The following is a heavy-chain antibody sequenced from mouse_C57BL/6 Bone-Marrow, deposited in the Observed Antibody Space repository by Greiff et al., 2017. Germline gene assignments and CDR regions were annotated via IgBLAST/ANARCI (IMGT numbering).Heavy chain of an antibody. CDR2: INTNFGTT. CDR1: GYSFTDYN. V-gene: IGHV1-39*01. CDR3: ARGAVAPGY. D-gene: IGHD6-1*01. Sequence: QLKESGPELVKPGASAPISCKASGYSFTDYNMNWVKQINGKSLAWIGVINTNFGTTSYNQKFKGTATLTVDKSSSTAYMQLNSLTSEDAAVYYCARGAVAPGYRGQGTTLTVSS. J-gene: IGHJ2*01.